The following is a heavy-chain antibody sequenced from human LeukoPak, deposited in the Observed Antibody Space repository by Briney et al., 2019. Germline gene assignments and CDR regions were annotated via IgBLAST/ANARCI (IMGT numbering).Heavy chain of an antibody. D-gene: IGHD3-9*01. Sequence: PGGSLRLSCAASGFTFSSYGMHWVRQAPGKGLEWVAVIWYDGSNKYYADSVKGRFTISRDNSKNTLYLKMNSLRAGDTAVYYFARSYYDILTGYYIPAHMDVWGKGTTGTVSS. CDR3: ARSYYDILTGYYIPAHMDV. CDR2: IWYDGSNK. CDR1: GFTFSSYG. V-gene: IGHV3-33*01. J-gene: IGHJ6*03.